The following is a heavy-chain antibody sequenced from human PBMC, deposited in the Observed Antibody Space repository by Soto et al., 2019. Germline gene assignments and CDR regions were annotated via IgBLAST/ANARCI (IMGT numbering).Heavy chain of an antibody. CDR2: MKPKNGDT. CDR3: SKGRWTVGHCSGGSCYDGMDV. D-gene: IGHD2-15*01. CDR1: GYTFIGFS. J-gene: IGHJ6*02. V-gene: IGHV1-2*02. Sequence: ASVKVSCQSSGYTFIGFSLHRVRQAPGQGLEWMGWMKPKNGDTYYAQKFQGRVTMPRDTSINTVYMELNSLKSDDTAVYYCSKGRWTVGHCSGGSCYDGMDVWGQGTTVTVSS.